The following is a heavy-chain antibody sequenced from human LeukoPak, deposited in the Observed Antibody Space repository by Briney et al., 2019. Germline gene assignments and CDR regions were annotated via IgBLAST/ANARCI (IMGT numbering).Heavy chain of an antibody. CDR2: ISGSGDST. V-gene: IGHV3-23*01. Sequence: PGGSLRLSCAASGFTFSSYAMSWVRQAPGKGLEWVSAISGSGDSTYYAGSVKGRFTISRDNAKNSLYLQMNSLRAEDTAVYYCATESIPDYWGQGTLVTVSP. J-gene: IGHJ4*02. CDR3: ATESIPDY. CDR1: GFTFSSYA. D-gene: IGHD2/OR15-2a*01.